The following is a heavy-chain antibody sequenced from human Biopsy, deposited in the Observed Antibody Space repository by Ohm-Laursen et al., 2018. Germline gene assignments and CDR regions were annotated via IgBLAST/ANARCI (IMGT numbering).Heavy chain of an antibody. CDR1: GFTFSIYG. D-gene: IGHD1-1*01. CDR2: ITTSGETT. V-gene: IGHV3-23*01. Sequence: SLRLSCTASGFTFSIYGMHWVRQAPGKGLEWVSAITTSGETTYYTDPVKGRFTISRDNSKNTLYLQMTSLGADDTAIYYCAKFTGYTFPWDAFDMWGQGTMVTVSS. J-gene: IGHJ3*02. CDR3: AKFTGYTFPWDAFDM.